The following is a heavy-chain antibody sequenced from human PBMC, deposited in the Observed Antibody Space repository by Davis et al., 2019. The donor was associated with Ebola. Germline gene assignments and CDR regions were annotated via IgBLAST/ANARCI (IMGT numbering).Heavy chain of an antibody. CDR2: ISHDERET. Sequence: PRGSLRLSCGGSGFTFRSYALHWVRQSPGKGLEWVAVISHDERETFYADSVKGRFTISRDNSNNTLFLQMNNLRGEDTALYYCGRAVPGREDFDYWGQGTLVTVSS. D-gene: IGHD6-19*01. CDR3: GRAVPGREDFDY. J-gene: IGHJ4*02. CDR1: GFTFRSYA. V-gene: IGHV3-30*04.